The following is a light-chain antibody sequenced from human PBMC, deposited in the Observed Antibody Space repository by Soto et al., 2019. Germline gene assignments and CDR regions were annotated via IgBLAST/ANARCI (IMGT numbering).Light chain of an antibody. CDR3: SSYTSSSTVV. V-gene: IGLV2-14*01. Sequence: QSALTQPASVSGSPGQSITISCTGTSSDVGGYNYVSWYQQHPGKAPKLMIYDVSNRSSGVSNRFSGSKSGNTASLTISGLQAEDEAYYYCSSYTSSSTVVFGGGTQLTVL. CDR1: SSDVGGYNY. J-gene: IGLJ2*01. CDR2: DVS.